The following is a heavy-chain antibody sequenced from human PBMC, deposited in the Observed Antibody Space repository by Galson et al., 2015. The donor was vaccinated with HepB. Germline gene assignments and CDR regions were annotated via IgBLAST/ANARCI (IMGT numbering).Heavy chain of an antibody. CDR3: ARDRPPAIAAADSFQH. CDR1: GFTFSAYN. Sequence: SLRLSCAASGFTFSAYNMNWVRQAPGKGLEWVSSISNNADYTYYSDSVKGRFTISRDNAKNSLYLQMDSLRVEDTAVCYCARDRPPAIAAADSFQHWGQGTLVSVSS. CDR2: ISNNADYT. D-gene: IGHD6-25*01. V-gene: IGHV3-21*01. J-gene: IGHJ1*01.